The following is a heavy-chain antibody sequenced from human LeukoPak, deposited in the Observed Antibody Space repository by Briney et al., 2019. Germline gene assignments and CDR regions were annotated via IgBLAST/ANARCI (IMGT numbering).Heavy chain of an antibody. CDR1: GFTFTGYA. CDR2: ISSTSSYI. Sequence: GGSLRLSCAASGFTFTGYALNWVRQAPGKGLEWVSCISSTSSYIYYADSVRGRFTISRDNAKNSLYLQMNSLRAEDTAVYYCARGQLWQTGWFDPWGQGTLVTVSS. V-gene: IGHV3-21*01. D-gene: IGHD5-18*01. J-gene: IGHJ5*02. CDR3: ARGQLWQTGWFDP.